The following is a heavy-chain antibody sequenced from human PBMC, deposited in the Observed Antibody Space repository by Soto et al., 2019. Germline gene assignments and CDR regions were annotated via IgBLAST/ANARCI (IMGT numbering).Heavy chain of an antibody. Sequence: SETLSLTCTVSGGSISSSSYYWCWIRQPPGRGLEWIGSIYYSGSTYYNPSLKSRVTISVDTSKNQFSLKLSSVTAADTAVYYCARHIHYYYGSGSYDDCWFDPWGQGTLVTVSS. CDR3: ARHIHYYYGSGSYDDCWFDP. CDR1: GGSISSSSYY. J-gene: IGHJ5*02. D-gene: IGHD3-10*01. V-gene: IGHV4-39*01. CDR2: IYYSGST.